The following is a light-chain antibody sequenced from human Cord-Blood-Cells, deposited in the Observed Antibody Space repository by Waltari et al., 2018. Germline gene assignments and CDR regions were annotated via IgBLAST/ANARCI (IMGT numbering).Light chain of an antibody. CDR3: CSYAGSYTFV. CDR1: SSDVGGYNY. V-gene: IGLV2-11*01. Sequence: QSALTQPRSVSGSPGQSVTISCTGTSSDVGGYNYVSWYQQHPGKAPQLMIYDVSKRPSGVPDRFSGSKSGNTASLTISGLQAEDEADYDCCSYAGSYTFVFGTGTKVTVL. J-gene: IGLJ1*01. CDR2: DVS.